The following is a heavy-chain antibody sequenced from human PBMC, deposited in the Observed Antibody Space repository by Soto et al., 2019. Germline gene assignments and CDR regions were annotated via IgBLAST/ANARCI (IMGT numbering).Heavy chain of an antibody. CDR1: GFTFSSYA. CDR2: ISGSGGST. J-gene: IGHJ3*02. Sequence: EVQLLESGGGLVQPGGSLRLSCAASGFTFSSYAMSWVRQAPGKGLEWVSAISGSGGSTYYADSVKGRFTISRDNSKNTLYLQMNSLRAEDTAVYYCAKATTLGRGYIYGRDAFDIWGQGTMVTVSS. V-gene: IGHV3-23*01. CDR3: AKATTLGRGYIYGRDAFDI. D-gene: IGHD5-18*01.